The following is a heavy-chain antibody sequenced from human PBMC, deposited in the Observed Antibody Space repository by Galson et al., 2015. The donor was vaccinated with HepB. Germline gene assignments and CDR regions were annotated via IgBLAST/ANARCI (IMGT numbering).Heavy chain of an antibody. CDR2: IYPGDSDT. D-gene: IGHD2-2*01. CDR1: GYSFTSYW. CDR3: ARHIAGYCSSTSCRDYYYYYMDV. Sequence: QSGAEVKKPGESLKISCKGSGYSFTSYWIGWVRQMPGKGLEWMGIIYPGDSDTRYSPSFQGQVTISADKSISTAYLQWSSLKASDTAMYYCARHIAGYCSSTSCRDYYYYYMDVWGKGTTVTVSS. J-gene: IGHJ6*03. V-gene: IGHV5-51*01.